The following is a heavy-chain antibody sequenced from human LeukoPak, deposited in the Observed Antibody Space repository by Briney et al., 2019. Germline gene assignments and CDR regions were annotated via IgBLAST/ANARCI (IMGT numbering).Heavy chain of an antibody. Sequence: GESLKISCKGSGYSFTSYWIGWVRQMPGKGLEWMGLIYPGDSDTRYSPSFQGQVTISADKSISTAYLQWSSLKASDTAMYYCARVYYYDSSGYPLDYWGQGTLVTASS. CDR3: ARVYYYDSSGYPLDY. J-gene: IGHJ4*02. D-gene: IGHD3-22*01. CDR2: IYPGDSDT. CDR1: GYSFTSYW. V-gene: IGHV5-51*01.